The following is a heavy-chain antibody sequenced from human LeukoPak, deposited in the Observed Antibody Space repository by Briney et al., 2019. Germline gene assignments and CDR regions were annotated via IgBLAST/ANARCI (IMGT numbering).Heavy chain of an antibody. CDR2: IRQDADRK. CDR1: GFTISDYW. CDR3: ATENWAKYDFWSGYSVH. J-gene: IGHJ1*01. V-gene: IGHV3-7*01. Sequence: GGSLRLSCAASGFTISDYWMAWVRQAPGKGLEWVANIRQDADRKYYVDSVKGRFTISRDNAKNSVYLQMNSLRADDAAVYYCATENWAKYDFWSGYSVHWGQGTLVTVSS. D-gene: IGHD3-3*01.